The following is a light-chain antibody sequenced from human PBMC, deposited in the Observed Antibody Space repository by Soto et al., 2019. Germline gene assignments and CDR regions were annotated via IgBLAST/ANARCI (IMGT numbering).Light chain of an antibody. CDR3: CSYAGSYTWV. Sequence: QSALTQPRSVSGSPGQSVTISCTGSSSDIGGYNYVSWYQQHPGKAPKLIIYDVSKRPSGVPDRFSGSKSGNTASLTISGLQAEDEADYHCCSYAGSYTWVFGGGTKLTVL. CDR1: SSDIGGYNY. CDR2: DVS. J-gene: IGLJ3*02. V-gene: IGLV2-11*01.